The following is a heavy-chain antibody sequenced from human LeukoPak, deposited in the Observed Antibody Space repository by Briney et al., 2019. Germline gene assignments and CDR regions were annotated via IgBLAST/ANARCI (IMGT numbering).Heavy chain of an antibody. Sequence: SETLSLTCAVYGGSFSGYYWSWIRQPPGKGLEWIGEINHSGSTNYNPSLKSRVTISVDTSKNQFSLKLSSVTAADTAVYYCATGPSDYVWGSYHYTAKDYWGQGTLVTVSS. V-gene: IGHV4-34*01. CDR3: ATGPSDYVWGSYHYTAKDY. D-gene: IGHD3-16*02. CDR1: GGSFSGYY. CDR2: INHSGST. J-gene: IGHJ4*02.